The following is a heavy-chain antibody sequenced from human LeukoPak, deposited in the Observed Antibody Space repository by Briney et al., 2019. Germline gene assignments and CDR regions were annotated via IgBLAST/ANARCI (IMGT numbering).Heavy chain of an antibody. CDR3: ARIKSYIDYGDYLGAFDI. Sequence: ASVKVSCKASGYTFTGYYMHWVRQAPGQGLEWMGWINPNSGGTNYAQKFQGRVTMTRDTSISTAYMELSRLRSDDTAVYYCARIKSYIDYGDYLGAFDIWGQGTMVTVSS. V-gene: IGHV1-2*02. CDR2: INPNSGGT. J-gene: IGHJ3*02. CDR1: GYTFTGYY. D-gene: IGHD4-17*01.